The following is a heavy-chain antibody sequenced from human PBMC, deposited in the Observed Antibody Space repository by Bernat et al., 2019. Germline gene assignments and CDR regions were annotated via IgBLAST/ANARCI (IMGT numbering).Heavy chain of an antibody. V-gene: IGHV3-21*05. CDR3: ARDCLVYARSSYMDF. Sequence: EVQLVESGGGLVKPGESLRLSCAASGFTFSTYGMNWVRQAPGKGLEWISYINDVSSHIYYADSVRGRFTISRDNAKNSLYLQMNSLRDEDTAVYYCARDCLVYARSSYMDFWGKGATVTVSS. D-gene: IGHD2-8*01. CDR1: GFTFSTYG. CDR2: INDVSSHI. J-gene: IGHJ6*03.